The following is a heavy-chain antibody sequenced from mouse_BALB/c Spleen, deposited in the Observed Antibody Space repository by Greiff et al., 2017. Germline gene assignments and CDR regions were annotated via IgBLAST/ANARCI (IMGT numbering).Heavy chain of an antibody. CDR1: GYTFTSYW. V-gene: IGHV1-69*02. CDR2: IDPSDSYT. Sequence: VQLQQPGAELVKPGASVKLSCKASGYTFTSYWMHWVKQRPGQGLEWIGEIDPSDSYTNYNQKFKGKATLTVDKSSSTAYMQLSSLTSEDSAVYYCARSATVVDYWGQGTTLTVSS. CDR3: ARSATVVDY. D-gene: IGHD1-1*01. J-gene: IGHJ2*01.